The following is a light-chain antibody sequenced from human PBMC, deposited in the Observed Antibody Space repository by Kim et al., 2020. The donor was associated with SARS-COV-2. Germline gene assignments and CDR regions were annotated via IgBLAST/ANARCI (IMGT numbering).Light chain of an antibody. CDR3: QKYNSAPWT. Sequence: DIQMTQSPSSLSASVGDRVIITCRSSQDIGTYVAWYQQKPGKAPKLLIYVASALQSGVPSRFSGSGSGTDFTLTISSLQPEDVATYYCQKYNSAPWTFGQGTKVEIK. V-gene: IGKV1-27*01. J-gene: IGKJ1*01. CDR2: VAS. CDR1: QDIGTY.